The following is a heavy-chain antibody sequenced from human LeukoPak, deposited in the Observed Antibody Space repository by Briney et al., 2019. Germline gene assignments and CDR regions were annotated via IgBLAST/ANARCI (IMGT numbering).Heavy chain of an antibody. CDR1: GGSFSGYY. Sequence: KSSETPSLTCAVYGGSFSGYYWSWIRQPPGKGLEWIGEINHSGSTNYNPSLKSRVTISVDTSKNQFSLKLSSVTAADTAVYYCARDTYSSEGFDPWGQGTLVTVSS. CDR3: ARDTYSSEGFDP. V-gene: IGHV4-34*01. CDR2: INHSGST. D-gene: IGHD6-19*01. J-gene: IGHJ5*02.